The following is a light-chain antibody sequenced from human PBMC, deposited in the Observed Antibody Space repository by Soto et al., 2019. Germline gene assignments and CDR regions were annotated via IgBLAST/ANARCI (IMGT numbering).Light chain of an antibody. CDR2: VAS. V-gene: IGKV3-20*01. CDR3: QKYGSSGT. Sequence: EIVLTQSPGTGSRSRGERATLSCRASQSVSNNYLAWYQQKPGQAPRLLIYVASNRATGIPDRFSGSGSGTASTLTISRLEPEDFVVYYCQKYGSSGTFGQGTKVDIK. CDR1: QSVSNNY. J-gene: IGKJ1*01.